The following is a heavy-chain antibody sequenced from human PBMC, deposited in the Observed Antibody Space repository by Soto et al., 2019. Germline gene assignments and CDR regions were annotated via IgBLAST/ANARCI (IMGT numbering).Heavy chain of an antibody. CDR2: IWYDGSNK. Sequence: QVQLVESGGGVVQPGRSLRLSCAASGFTFSSYGMHWVRQAPGKGLEWVAVIWYDGSNKYYADSVKGRFTISRDNSKNTLYLQMNSLRAEYTAVYYCARDLEGGYYDYWGQGTLVTVSS. D-gene: IGHD1-1*01. CDR3: ARDLEGGYYDY. J-gene: IGHJ4*02. CDR1: GFTFSSYG. V-gene: IGHV3-33*01.